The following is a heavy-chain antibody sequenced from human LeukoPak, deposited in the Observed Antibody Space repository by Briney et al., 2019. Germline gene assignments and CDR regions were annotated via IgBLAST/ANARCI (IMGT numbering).Heavy chain of an antibody. D-gene: IGHD2-15*01. Sequence: GTSVKVSCKASGISFMSSAVQWVRQARGQRLEWIGWIVVGSGVTNYAQKFLERVTITRDMSTSTVFMELSSLRSEDTALYYCAAEKRPYCSGGACYPDAFDIWGQGTMVTVSS. CDR2: IVVGSGVT. CDR1: GISFMSSA. J-gene: IGHJ3*02. CDR3: AAEKRPYCSGGACYPDAFDI. V-gene: IGHV1-58*01.